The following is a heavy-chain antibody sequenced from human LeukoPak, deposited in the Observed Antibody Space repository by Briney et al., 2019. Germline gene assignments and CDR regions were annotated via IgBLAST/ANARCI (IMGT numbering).Heavy chain of an antibody. CDR1: GFTVSSNY. CDR3: ARNQESGDY. Sequence: GGSLRLSCAASGFTVSSNYMSWVRQAPGKGLEWVAGIYTGGSTYYADSVKGRFTISTHHSKNTLYLQLNSLRAEDTAAYYCARNQESGDYWGQGTLVTVSS. V-gene: IGHV3-53*04. D-gene: IGHD7-27*01. CDR2: IYTGGST. J-gene: IGHJ4*02.